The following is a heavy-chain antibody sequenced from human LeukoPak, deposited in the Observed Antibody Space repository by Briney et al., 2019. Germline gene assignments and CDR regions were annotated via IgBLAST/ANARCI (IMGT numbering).Heavy chain of an antibody. J-gene: IGHJ4*02. D-gene: IGHD2-21*01. CDR1: GGSMSSYY. Sequence: SETLSLTCTVSGGSMSSYYWSWLRQPPGKGREGIGYIYYSGSTNYNPSLKSRVTISVDTSNNQFSLKLSSVTAADTAVYYCARHINKRFDYWGQGTLVTVSS. CDR2: IYYSGST. V-gene: IGHV4-59*01. CDR3: ARHINKRFDY.